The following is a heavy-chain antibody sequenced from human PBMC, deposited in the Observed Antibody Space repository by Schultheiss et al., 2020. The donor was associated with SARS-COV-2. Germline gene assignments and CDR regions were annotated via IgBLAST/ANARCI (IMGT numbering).Heavy chain of an antibody. CDR1: GYTFTSYD. J-gene: IGHJ4*02. V-gene: IGHV1-2*02. Sequence: ASVKVSCKASGYTFTSYDINWVRQATGQGLEWMGWMNPNSGGTNYAQKFQGRVTMTRDTSISTAYMELRSLRSDDTAVYYCARDRVVYGSGSPADWGQGTLVTVSS. CDR3: ARDRVVYGSGSPAD. D-gene: IGHD6-19*01. CDR2: MNPNSGGT.